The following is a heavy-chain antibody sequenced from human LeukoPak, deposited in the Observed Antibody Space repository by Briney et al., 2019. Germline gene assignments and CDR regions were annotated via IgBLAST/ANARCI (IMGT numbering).Heavy chain of an antibody. Sequence: GGSLRFSCAGGGFAVNSYALHWVRQAPGKGVEWVSGISGLGDKQYYADSVKGRFTISRDNSKNIVYLDMSSLRVEETGIYFCVKDSSAWYFYFDSWGQGTPVTVSS. J-gene: IGHJ4*01. CDR2: ISGLGDKQ. D-gene: IGHD6-13*01. CDR3: VKDSSAWYFYFDS. CDR1: GFAVNSYA. V-gene: IGHV3-23*01.